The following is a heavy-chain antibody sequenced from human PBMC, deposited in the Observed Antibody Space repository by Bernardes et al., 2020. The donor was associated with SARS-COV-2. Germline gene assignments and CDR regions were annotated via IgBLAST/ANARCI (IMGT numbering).Heavy chain of an antibody. CDR2: IKRDGSET. CDR1: GFAFSDYG. J-gene: IGHJ6*02. V-gene: IGHV3-7*03. CDR3: ARSTGMDV. Sequence: GRSLRLSCAGSGFAFSDYGMTWVRQAPGKGLEWVANIKRDGSETYYVDSVKGRFTISRDNVKNLVFLRMNSLRAEDTAVFYCARSTGMDVWGQGTMVTVSS.